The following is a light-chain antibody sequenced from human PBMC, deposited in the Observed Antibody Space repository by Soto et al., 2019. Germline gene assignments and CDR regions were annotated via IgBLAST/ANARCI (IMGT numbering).Light chain of an antibody. V-gene: IGKV1-5*03. J-gene: IGKJ1*01. CDR2: EAS. CDR1: QSISGS. Sequence: DIQMPQSPSTLSASVGDRVTITCRASQSISGSLAWYQQKPGKAPKLLIYEASILKSGVPSRFSGSGSGTDYTLTISSLQPDDSASYYWQQDNGFSTLGHWTRVDIK. CDR3: QQDNGFST.